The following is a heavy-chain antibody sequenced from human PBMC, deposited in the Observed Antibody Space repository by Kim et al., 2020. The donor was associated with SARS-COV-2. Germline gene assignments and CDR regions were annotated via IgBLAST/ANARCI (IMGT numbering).Heavy chain of an antibody. J-gene: IGHJ6*02. V-gene: IGHV6-1*01. Sequence: SQTLSLTCAISGDSVSSNSAAWNWIRQSPSRGLEWLGRTYYRSKWYNDYAVSVKSRITINPDTSKNQFSLQLNSVTPEDTAVYYCARALPEYFPPNYYYYGMDVWGQGTTVTVSS. CDR1: GDSVSSNSAA. CDR2: TYYRSKWYN. D-gene: IGHD6-6*01. CDR3: ARALPEYFPPNYYYYGMDV.